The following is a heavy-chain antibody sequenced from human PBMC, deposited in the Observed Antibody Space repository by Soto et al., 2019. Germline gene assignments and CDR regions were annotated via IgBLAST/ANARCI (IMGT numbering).Heavy chain of an antibody. D-gene: IGHD1-26*01. Sequence: QVQLQESGPGLVKPSETLSLTCTVSGGSISSYYWSWIRQPPGKGLEWIGYIYYSGSTNYNPSLKSRVTISVDTSKNQFSLKLSSVTAADTAVYYCARRYGGWGQGTLVTVSS. J-gene: IGHJ4*02. CDR3: ARRYGG. CDR1: GGSISSYY. CDR2: IYYSGST. V-gene: IGHV4-59*08.